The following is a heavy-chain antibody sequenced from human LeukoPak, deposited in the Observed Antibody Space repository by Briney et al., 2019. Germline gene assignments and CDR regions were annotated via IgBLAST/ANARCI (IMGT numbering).Heavy chain of an antibody. J-gene: IGHJ4*02. CDR2: ISSSSTYT. D-gene: IGHD3-10*01. CDR1: GFTFSDYY. Sequence: SGGSLRLSCAASGFTFSDYYMSWIRQAPGKGLEWVSYISSSSTYTNYADSVKGRFTISRDNAKNSLYLQMNSLRAEDTAVYYCARYGSGSYYKFDYWGQGTLVTVSS. CDR3: ARYGSGSYYKFDY. V-gene: IGHV3-11*03.